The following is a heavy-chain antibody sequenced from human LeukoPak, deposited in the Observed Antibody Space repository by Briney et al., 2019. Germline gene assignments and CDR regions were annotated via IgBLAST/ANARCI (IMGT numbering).Heavy chain of an antibody. CDR3: ARGERNGPDY. V-gene: IGHV4-59*01. CDR2: IHDSGST. Sequence: SETLSLTCAVYGGSFSTYYWSWIRQSPGKGLEWIGYIHDSGSTNSNPSLKSRVTISMDTSKNQVSLKLTSVTAADTALYYCARGERNGPDYWGQGTVVSVSS. D-gene: IGHD2-8*01. J-gene: IGHJ4*02. CDR1: GGSFSTYY.